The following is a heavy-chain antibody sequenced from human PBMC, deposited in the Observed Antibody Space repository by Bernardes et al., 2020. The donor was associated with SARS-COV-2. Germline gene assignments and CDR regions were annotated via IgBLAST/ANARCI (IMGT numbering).Heavy chain of an antibody. CDR1: GYTFTAYD. CDR2: MNPHSGNT. CDR3: ARDKESSLFGMDV. D-gene: IGHD3-10*01. J-gene: IGHJ6*02. Sequence: ASVKVSCKASGYTFTAYDINWVRLAPGQGLEWMGYMNPHSGNTRSAQQFQGRVMMTRDTSTSTAYMELSSLRSDDTAMYFCARDKESSLFGMDVWGQGTTVTVSS. V-gene: IGHV1-8*02.